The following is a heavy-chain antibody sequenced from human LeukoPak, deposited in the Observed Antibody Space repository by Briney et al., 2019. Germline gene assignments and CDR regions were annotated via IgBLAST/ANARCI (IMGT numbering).Heavy chain of an antibody. V-gene: IGHV3-48*03. Sequence: GGSLRLSCAASGFTFSSYEMNWVRQAPGKGLEWVSYISSSGSTIYYADSVKGRFTISRDNAKNSLSLQMNSLRAEDTAVYYCAAPGIAVAGTKVDWFDPWGEGTLVTVSS. CDR1: GFTFSSYE. J-gene: IGHJ5*02. D-gene: IGHD6-19*01. CDR3: AAPGIAVAGTKVDWFDP. CDR2: ISSSGSTI.